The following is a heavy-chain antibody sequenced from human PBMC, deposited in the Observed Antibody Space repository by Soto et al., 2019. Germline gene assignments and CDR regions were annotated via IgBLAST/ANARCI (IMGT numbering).Heavy chain of an antibody. Sequence: VQLLESGGGLVQPGGSLRLSCAASGFTFSSYAMSWVRQAPGKGLEWVSAISGSGGSTYYADSVKGRFTISRDNSKNTLYLQMNSLRAEDTAVYYCAKDLVGSSSSPSIDAFDIWGQGTMVTVSS. J-gene: IGHJ3*02. D-gene: IGHD6-13*01. CDR1: GFTFSSYA. CDR3: AKDLVGSSSSPSIDAFDI. CDR2: ISGSGGST. V-gene: IGHV3-23*01.